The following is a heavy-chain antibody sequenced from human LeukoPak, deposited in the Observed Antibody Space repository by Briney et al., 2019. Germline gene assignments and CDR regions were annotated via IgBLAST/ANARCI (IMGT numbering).Heavy chain of an antibody. J-gene: IGHJ4*02. Sequence: SETLSLTCTVSGGSTSSYYWSWIRQPPGKGLEWIGYIYYSGSTNYNPSLKSRVTISVDTSKNQFSLKLSSVTAADTAVYYCARALYSSGWYVGWGQGTLVTVSS. V-gene: IGHV4-59*01. CDR2: IYYSGST. CDR1: GGSTSSYY. D-gene: IGHD6-19*01. CDR3: ARALYSSGWYVG.